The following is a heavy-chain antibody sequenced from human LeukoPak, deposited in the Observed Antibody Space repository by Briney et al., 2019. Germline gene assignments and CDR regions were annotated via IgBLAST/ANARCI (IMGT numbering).Heavy chain of an antibody. CDR2: TSYRGGT. J-gene: IGHJ4*02. Sequence: PSETLSLTCTVSGGSIISYYWSWIRQPPGKGLEWIGYTSYRGGTNYNPSLKSRLTILLDTSKNQFSLTLRSVTAADTSVYYCARTYDTSGYSYAFDYWGQGTLVTVSS. D-gene: IGHD3-22*01. CDR1: GGSIISYY. V-gene: IGHV4-59*01. CDR3: ARTYDTSGYSYAFDY.